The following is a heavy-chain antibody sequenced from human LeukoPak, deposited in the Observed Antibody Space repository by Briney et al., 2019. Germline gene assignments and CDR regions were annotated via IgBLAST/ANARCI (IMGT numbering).Heavy chain of an antibody. V-gene: IGHV1-18*01. CDR1: GYTFTSYG. J-gene: IGHJ4*02. CDR3: ARGAAMGASSFDS. CDR2: IRGFNGRT. Sequence: ASVKVSCKTSGYTFTSYGNTWVRQAPGQGLEWMGWIRGFNGRTNYAQNIQGRVTMTTDTSTSTAYMELRSLRSDDTAVYYCARGAAMGASSFDSWGQGTLVTVSS. D-gene: IGHD5-18*01.